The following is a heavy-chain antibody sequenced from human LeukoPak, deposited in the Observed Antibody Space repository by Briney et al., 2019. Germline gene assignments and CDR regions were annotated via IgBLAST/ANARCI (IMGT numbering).Heavy chain of an antibody. CDR3: AKRVPNSGYDESYFDY. CDR2: ISGSGGST. Sequence: GGSLRLSCAASGFTFSSYAMSWVRQAPGKGLEWVSAISGSGGSTYYADSVKGRFTISRDNSKNTLYLQMNSLRAEDTAVYYCAKRVPNSGYDESYFDYWGQGTLVTVSS. CDR1: GFTFSSYA. J-gene: IGHJ4*02. V-gene: IGHV3-23*01. D-gene: IGHD5-12*01.